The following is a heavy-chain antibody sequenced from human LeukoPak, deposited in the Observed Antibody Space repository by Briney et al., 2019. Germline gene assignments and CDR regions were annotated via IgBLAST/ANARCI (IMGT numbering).Heavy chain of an antibody. CDR1: GFTFSSYS. CDR2: ISTTSDYI. CDR3: ARGGVYSQGFDY. D-gene: IGHD5/OR15-5a*01. J-gene: IGHJ4*02. V-gene: IGHV3-21*01. Sequence: NPGGSLRLSCAASGFTFSSYSMNWVRQAPGKGLEWVSSISTTSDYIYYAGSLKGRLTISRDNAKNSLYLQMNSLRAEDTAVYYCARGGVYSQGFDYWGQGTLVTVSS.